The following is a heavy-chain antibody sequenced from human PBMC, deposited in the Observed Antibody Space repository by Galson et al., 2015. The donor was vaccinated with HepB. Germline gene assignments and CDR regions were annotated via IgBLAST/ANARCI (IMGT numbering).Heavy chain of an antibody. D-gene: IGHD3-10*01. V-gene: IGHV3-30*18. CDR2: ISYDGSNK. CDR3: AKDVEAQDYGSGSYYGTLNYYYGMDV. Sequence: SLRLSCAASGFTFSSYGMHWVRQAPGKGLEWVAVISYDGSNKYYADSVKGRFTISRDNSKNTLYLQMNSLRAEDTAVYYCAKDVEAQDYGSGSYYGTLNYYYGMDVWGQGTTVTVSS. CDR1: GFTFSSYG. J-gene: IGHJ6*02.